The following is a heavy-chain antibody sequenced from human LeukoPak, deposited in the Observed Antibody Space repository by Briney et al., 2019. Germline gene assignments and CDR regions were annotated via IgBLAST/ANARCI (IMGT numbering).Heavy chain of an antibody. CDR3: ARKRRGYSYGYADY. V-gene: IGHV4-34*01. CDR2: IKHSGST. Sequence: PSETLSLTCAVYGGSFSGYYWNWIRQPPGKGLEWIGEIKHSGSTNYNPSLKSRVTISVDTSEKQFSLKLSSVTAADTAVYYCARKRRGYSYGYADYWGQGTLVTASS. CDR1: GGSFSGYY. D-gene: IGHD5-18*01. J-gene: IGHJ4*02.